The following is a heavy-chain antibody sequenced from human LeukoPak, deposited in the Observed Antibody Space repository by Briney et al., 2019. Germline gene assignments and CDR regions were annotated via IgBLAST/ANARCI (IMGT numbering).Heavy chain of an antibody. CDR3: ARDPPGDYYYYGMDV. Sequence: GGSLRLSCAASGFTFSSYWMSWVRQAPGKGLEWVANIMQDGSEKYYVDSVKGRFTISRDNARNSLYLQMNSLRAEDTAVYYCARDPPGDYYYYGMDVWGQGTTVTVSS. J-gene: IGHJ6*02. V-gene: IGHV3-7*01. CDR1: GFTFSSYW. CDR2: IMQDGSEK. D-gene: IGHD4-17*01.